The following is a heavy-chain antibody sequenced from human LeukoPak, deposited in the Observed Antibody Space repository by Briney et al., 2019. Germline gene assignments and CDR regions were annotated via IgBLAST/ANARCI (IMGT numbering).Heavy chain of an antibody. CDR3: ARGGLYSSSWYNWFDP. V-gene: IGHV4-59*01. D-gene: IGHD6-13*01. J-gene: IGHJ5*02. CDR2: IYYSGST. CDR1: GGSISNYY. Sequence: PSETLSLTCTVSGGSISNYYWSWIWQPPGKGLEWIGYIYYSGSTNYNPSLKSRVTISVDTSKNQFSLKLSSVTAADTAVYYCARGGLYSSSWYNWFDPWGQGTLVTVSS.